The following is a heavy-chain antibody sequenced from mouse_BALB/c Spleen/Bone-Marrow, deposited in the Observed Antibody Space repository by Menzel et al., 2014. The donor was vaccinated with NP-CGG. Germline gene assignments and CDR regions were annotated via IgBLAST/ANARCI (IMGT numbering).Heavy chain of an antibody. CDR1: GFTFSDYY. J-gene: IGHJ4*01. CDR3: ARDGNFAMDY. V-gene: IGHV5-4*02. D-gene: IGHD2-1*01. Sequence: EVKVVESGGGLVKPGGSLKLSCAVSGFTFSDYYMYWVRQNPEKRLEWVATINDGGSYTYYPDSVKGRFTISRDNAKNNLYLQMSSLKSEDIAMYYCARDGNFAMDYWGQGTSVTVSS. CDR2: INDGGSYT.